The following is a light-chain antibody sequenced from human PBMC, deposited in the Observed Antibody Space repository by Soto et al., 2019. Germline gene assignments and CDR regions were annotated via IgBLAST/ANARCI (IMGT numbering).Light chain of an antibody. V-gene: IGLV1-47*02. CDR3: SAWDDSLRGPV. CDR2: SSN. CDR1: SSNIGSNS. Sequence: QSVLTQPPSASGTPGQTVTISCSGSSSNIGSNSVYWYQQLPGTAPKLLIHSSNQRPSGVPDRFSGSKSGTSASLAVSGLRSEDEADYYCSAWDDSLRGPVFGNGTKVTV. J-gene: IGLJ1*01.